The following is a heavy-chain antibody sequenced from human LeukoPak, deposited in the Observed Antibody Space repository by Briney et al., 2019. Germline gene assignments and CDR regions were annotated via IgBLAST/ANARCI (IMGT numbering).Heavy chain of an antibody. CDR3: ARLVGYSSSWLLTP. V-gene: IGHV4-59*08. Sequence: PSETLSLTCTVSGGSITSYYWSWIRQPPGKGLEWIGYIYYSGNTSYNPSLKSRVTISVDTPKNQFSLKLSSVPAADTAVYYCARLVGYSSSWLLTPWGQGTLVTVSS. D-gene: IGHD6-13*01. J-gene: IGHJ4*02. CDR2: IYYSGNT. CDR1: GGSITSYY.